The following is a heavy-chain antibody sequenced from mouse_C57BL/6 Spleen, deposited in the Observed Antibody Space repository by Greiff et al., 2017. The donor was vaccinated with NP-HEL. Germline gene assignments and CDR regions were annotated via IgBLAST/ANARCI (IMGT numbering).Heavy chain of an antibody. Sequence: VQLQQSVAELVRPGASVKLSCTASGFNIKNTYMHWVKQRPEQGLEWIGRIDPANGNTKYAPKFQGKATLTADTSSNTAYLQLSSLTSEDTAIYYCAGVGDYYGSRRDAMDYWGQGTSVTVSS. CDR3: AGVGDYYGSRRDAMDY. CDR1: GFNIKNTY. D-gene: IGHD1-1*01. CDR2: IDPANGNT. J-gene: IGHJ4*01. V-gene: IGHV14-3*01.